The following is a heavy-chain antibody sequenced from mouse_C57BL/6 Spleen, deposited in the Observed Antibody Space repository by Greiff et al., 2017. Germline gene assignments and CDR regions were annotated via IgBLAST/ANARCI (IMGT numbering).Heavy chain of an antibody. CDR3: ARSDYYYAMDY. CDR1: GYAFSSSW. CDR2: IYPGDGDT. D-gene: IGHD2-13*01. J-gene: IGHJ4*01. Sequence: QVQLKESGPELVKPGASVKISCKASGYAFSSSWMNWVKQRPGKGLEWIGRIYPGDGDTNYNGTFKGKATLTADKSSSTAYMQLSSLTSEDSAVYFCARSDYYYAMDYWGQGTSVTVSS. V-gene: IGHV1-82*01.